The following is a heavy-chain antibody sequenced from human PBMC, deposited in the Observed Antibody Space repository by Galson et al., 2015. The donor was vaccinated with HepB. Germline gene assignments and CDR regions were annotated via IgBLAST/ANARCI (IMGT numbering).Heavy chain of an antibody. CDR3: ARVPGTITIFGVVSPTYFDY. D-gene: IGHD3-3*01. J-gene: IGHJ4*02. CDR2: INHSGST. CDR1: GGSFSGYY. Sequence: LSLTCAVYGGSFSGYYWSWIRQPPGEGLEWIGEINHSGSTNYNPSLKSRVTISVDTSKNQFSLKLSSVTAADTAVYYCARVPGTITIFGVVSPTYFDYWGQGTLVTVSS. V-gene: IGHV4-34*01.